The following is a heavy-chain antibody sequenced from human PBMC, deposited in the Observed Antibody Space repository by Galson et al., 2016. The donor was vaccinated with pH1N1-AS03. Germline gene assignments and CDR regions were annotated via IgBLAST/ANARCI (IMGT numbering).Heavy chain of an antibody. V-gene: IGHV1-2*02. CDR2: INPNSGDT. Sequence: SCKASGYTFTGNYLHWVRQAPGQGLEWVGWINPNSGDTSYAQKFQGRVTMTRDTSISAAFLELSRLRSDDTAVYYCAKDRSSWPPGWGSVDSWGQGTLVTVSS. D-gene: IGHD6-13*01. CDR1: GYTFTGNY. J-gene: IGHJ4*02. CDR3: AKDRSSWPPGWGSVDS.